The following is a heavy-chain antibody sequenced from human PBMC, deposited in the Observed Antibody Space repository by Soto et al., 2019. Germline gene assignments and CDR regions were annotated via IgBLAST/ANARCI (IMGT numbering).Heavy chain of an antibody. CDR2: INPGNGDT. J-gene: IGHJ6*02. V-gene: IGHV1-3*01. D-gene: IGHD2-2*01. Sequence: GASVKLSCKTSGYSFTKYGLHWVRQAPGQRLEWMGWINPGNGDTKYSQKFQGRVTITRDTSATTAYMELSSLRSEDSAVFYCARTDCSSTSCYNYYYYGVDVWGQGTTVTVSS. CDR3: ARTDCSSTSCYNYYYYGVDV. CDR1: GYSFTKYG.